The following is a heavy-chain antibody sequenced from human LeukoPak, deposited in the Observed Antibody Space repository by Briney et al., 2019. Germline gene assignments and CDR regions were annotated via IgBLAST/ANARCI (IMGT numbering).Heavy chain of an antibody. J-gene: IGHJ4*02. V-gene: IGHV4-59*08. CDR3: ARHTGPSLVVVAGLDY. Sequence: SETLSLTCTVSGGSITCYYWSWIRQPPGKRLEWIGFIYYNGSTKYNSSLKSRVTISVDTSKNQFSLRLSSVTAADTAIYYCARHTGPSLVVVAGLDYWGQGALVTVSS. CDR2: IYYNGST. D-gene: IGHD2-15*01. CDR1: GGSITCYY.